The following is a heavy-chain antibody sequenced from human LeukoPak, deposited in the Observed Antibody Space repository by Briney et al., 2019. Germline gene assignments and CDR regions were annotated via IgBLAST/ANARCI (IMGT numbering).Heavy chain of an antibody. D-gene: IGHD3-3*01. Sequence: ASVKVSCRASGYTFTNYGISWVRQAPGQGLEWMGWISAYNGNTNYAQKLQGRVIMTTDTSTSTAYMELSSLRSEDTAVYYCARAGLRFRRWFNPWGQGTLVTVSS. CDR3: ARAGLRFRRWFNP. V-gene: IGHV1-18*01. CDR2: ISAYNGNT. CDR1: GYTFTNYG. J-gene: IGHJ5*02.